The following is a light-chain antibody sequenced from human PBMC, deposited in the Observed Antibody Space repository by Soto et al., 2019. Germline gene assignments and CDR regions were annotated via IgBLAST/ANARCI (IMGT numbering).Light chain of an antibody. J-gene: IGKJ3*01. CDR2: TVS. CDR1: QNISIY. CDR3: QQSSSTPPFT. V-gene: IGKV1-39*01. Sequence: DIQMTQSPSSLSASLGDRVTITCRASQNISIYLNWYQQKPGKAPKLLIYTVSNLQSGVPSRFSADGSGTDFTLTISSLQPEDFATYYCQQSSSTPPFTFGPGTKVDIK.